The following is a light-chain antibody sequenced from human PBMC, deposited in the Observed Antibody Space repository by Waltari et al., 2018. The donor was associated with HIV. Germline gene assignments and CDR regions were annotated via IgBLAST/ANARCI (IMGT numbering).Light chain of an antibody. V-gene: IGLV1-40*01. CDR1: SSNIGAGYD. CDR2: GNR. CDR3: QSYDSDLSSWF. J-gene: IGLJ2*01. Sequence: QSVLTQSPSVSGAPGQRVTISCTGSSSNIGAGYDVLWYQQLPGTAPKLLISGNRNRPSGVPDRFSASKSGASASLAITGLRAEDEATYYCQSYDSDLSSWFFGGGTKLTVL.